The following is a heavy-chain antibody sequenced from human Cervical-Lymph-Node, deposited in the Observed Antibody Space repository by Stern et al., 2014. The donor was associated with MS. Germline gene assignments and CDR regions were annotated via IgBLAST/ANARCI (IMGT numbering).Heavy chain of an antibody. D-gene: IGHD3-16*01. V-gene: IGHV3-30*03. J-gene: IGHJ3*02. Sequence: QEKKGQSGGDVVQPGRSLRLSCAASGFTFSNYAMHWVRQAPGKGLEWVAVISYDGSSYHSAYSVTCRFTVSRDNSKNTLFLQMNILRAEDTSFCVLVSYAYGASFDIWGHLIMVTVSS. CDR2: ISYDGSSY. CDR1: GFTFSNYA. CDR3: VSYAYGASFDI.